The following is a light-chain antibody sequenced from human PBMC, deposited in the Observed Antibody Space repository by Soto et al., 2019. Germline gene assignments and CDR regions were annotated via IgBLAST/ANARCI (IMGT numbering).Light chain of an antibody. J-gene: IGKJ1*01. CDR3: QQYNNWWT. Sequence: IGMTQSPDTVSVSQGERATLSCRASQSVSTNLAWYRQKPGQAPRLLIYGASARATGIPVRFSGSGSGTEFSLTISSLQSGDSAVYYCQQYNNWWTFGQGTKVDIK. CDR2: GAS. V-gene: IGKV3-15*01. CDR1: QSVSTN.